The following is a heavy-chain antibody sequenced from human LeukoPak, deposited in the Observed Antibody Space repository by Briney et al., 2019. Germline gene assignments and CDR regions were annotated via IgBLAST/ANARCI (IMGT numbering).Heavy chain of an antibody. V-gene: IGHV4-61*01. J-gene: IGHJ6*02. Sequence: SETLSLTCTVSGGSVSSGSYYWSWIRQPPGSGLEWIGYIYYSGSTNYNPSLKSRVTISVDTSKNQFSLKLSSVTAADTAVYYCARDHPRWGQLVYYYGMDVWGQGTTVTVSS. CDR3: ARDHPRWGQLVYYYGMDV. CDR2: IYYSGST. CDR1: GGSVSSGSYY. D-gene: IGHD6-6*01.